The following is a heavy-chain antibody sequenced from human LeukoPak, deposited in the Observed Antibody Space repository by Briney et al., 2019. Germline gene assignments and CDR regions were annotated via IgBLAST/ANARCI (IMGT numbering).Heavy chain of an antibody. CDR3: ARVRVRAYFDY. Sequence: SQTLSLTCAVSGGSISSGGYSWSWIRQPPGKGLEWIGYIYHSGSTYYNPSLKSRVTISVDRSKNQFSLKLSSVTAADTAVYYCARVRVRAYFDYWGQGTLVTVSS. J-gene: IGHJ4*02. CDR2: IYHSGST. CDR1: GGSISSGGYS. V-gene: IGHV4-30-2*01. D-gene: IGHD3-10*01.